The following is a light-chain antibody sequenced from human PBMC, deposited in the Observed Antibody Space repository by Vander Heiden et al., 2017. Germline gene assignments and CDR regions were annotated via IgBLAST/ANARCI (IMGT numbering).Light chain of an antibody. CDR1: RNDVGGYNY. CDR3: SSYTGSNNLI. V-gene: IGLV2-8*01. CDR2: EVS. Sequence: QSALTQPPSASGSPGQSLTISCTGTRNDVGGYNYVSWYQHHPGKAPKLMIYEVSKRPSGVPDRFSGSKSGNTASLTVSGLQAEDEADYYCSSYTGSNNLIFGGGTKLTVL. J-gene: IGLJ2*01.